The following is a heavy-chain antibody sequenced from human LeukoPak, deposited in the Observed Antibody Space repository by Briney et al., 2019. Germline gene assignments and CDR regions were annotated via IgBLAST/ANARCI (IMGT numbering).Heavy chain of an antibody. D-gene: IGHD4-11*01. CDR2: MYYSGSA. Sequence: SETLSLTCTVSGGSISSRTYYWGWIRQPPGKGLEWIGSMYYSGSAYYNPSLNSRVTISVDTSKNQFSLKLSSATAADTAVYYCAGLTTALHPDDWGQGTLVTVSS. V-gene: IGHV4-39*01. J-gene: IGHJ4*02. CDR1: GGSISSRTYY. CDR3: AGLTTALHPDD.